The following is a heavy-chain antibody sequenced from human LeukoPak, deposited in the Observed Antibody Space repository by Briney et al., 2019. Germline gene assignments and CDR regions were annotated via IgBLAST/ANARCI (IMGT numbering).Heavy chain of an antibody. J-gene: IGHJ1*01. CDR2: ISGSGDNT. Sequence: GGSLRLSCAASGFSFSSYSFNWVRRAPGKGLEWVAAISGSGDNTYYADSVTGQFTISRDNSKNTLYLQTDTVRAEDTAVYYCAKGSTTWGTEYFQNWGQGTLVTVSS. V-gene: IGHV3-23*01. D-gene: IGHD3-16*01. CDR3: AKGSTTWGTEYFQN. CDR1: GFSFSSYS.